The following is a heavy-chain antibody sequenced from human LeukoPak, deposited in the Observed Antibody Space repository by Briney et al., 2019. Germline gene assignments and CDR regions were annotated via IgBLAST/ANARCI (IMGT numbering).Heavy chain of an antibody. CDR2: INHSGST. V-gene: IGHV4-39*07. CDR3: ARGRIYGSGSYYQSPSRHYYYMDV. CDR1: GGSISSSSYY. D-gene: IGHD3-10*01. J-gene: IGHJ6*03. Sequence: SETLSLTCTVSGGSISSSSYYWGWIRQPPGKGLEWIGEINHSGSTNYNPSLKSRVTIPVDTSKNQFSLKLSSVTAADTAVYYCARGRIYGSGSYYQSPSRHYYYMDVWGKGTTVTVSS.